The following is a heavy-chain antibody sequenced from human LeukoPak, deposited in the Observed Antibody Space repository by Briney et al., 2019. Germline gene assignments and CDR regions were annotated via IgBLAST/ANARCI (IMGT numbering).Heavy chain of an antibody. CDR3: AGGSYYGSGGRPGYFDH. V-gene: IGHV3-53*01. CDR2: MDTFGGI. J-gene: IGHJ4*02. CDR1: DFSVNNNY. Sequence: GGSLRLSCAASDFSVNNNYMNWVRQAPGKGLEWVSLMDTFGGIYYRDSVEGRFTISRDISKNTLYLQMNTLSAEDTAVYYCAGGSYYGSGGRPGYFDHWGQGILVTVSS. D-gene: IGHD3-10*01.